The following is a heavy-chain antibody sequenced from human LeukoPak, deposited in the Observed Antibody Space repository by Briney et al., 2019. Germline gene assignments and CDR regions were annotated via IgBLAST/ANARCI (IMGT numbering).Heavy chain of an antibody. J-gene: IGHJ5*02. CDR3: ARSRRHYITMIVVANNWFDP. Sequence: SETLSLTCAVYGGSFSGYYWSWIRQPPGKGLDWIGEINHSGSTNYNPSLKSRVTISVDTSKNQFSLKLSSVTAADTAVYYCARSRRHYITMIVVANNWFDPWGQGTLVTVSS. CDR2: INHSGST. CDR1: GGSFSGYY. D-gene: IGHD3-22*01. V-gene: IGHV4-34*01.